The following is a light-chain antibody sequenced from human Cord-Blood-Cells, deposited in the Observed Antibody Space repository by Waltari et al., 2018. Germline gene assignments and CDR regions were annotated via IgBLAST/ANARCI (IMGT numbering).Light chain of an antibody. CDR3: QQRSNWPIT. J-gene: IGKJ5*01. V-gene: IGKV3-11*01. CDR1: QSVSRY. CDR2: SAS. Sequence: IVFTQPPAALSLAPGERANLSCRASQSVSRYLPWYQQQPGQAPRPLLYSASKPATGTPARFSGSGSGTDFTLTISSPGPEGFAVYYWQQRSNWPITFGQGTRLEIK.